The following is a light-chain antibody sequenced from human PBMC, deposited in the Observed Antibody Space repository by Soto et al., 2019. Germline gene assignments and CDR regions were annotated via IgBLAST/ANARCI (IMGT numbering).Light chain of an antibody. V-gene: IGKV1-5*03. J-gene: IGKJ1*01. CDR3: QHYNSYSEA. CDR1: QTISSW. Sequence: DIQMTQSPSTLSGSVGDRVTITCRASQTISSWLAWYQQKPGKAPKLLIYKASTLKSGVPSRFSGSGSGTDFTLPISTLQPDDFATYYSQHYNSYSEALGQGPKVELK. CDR2: KAS.